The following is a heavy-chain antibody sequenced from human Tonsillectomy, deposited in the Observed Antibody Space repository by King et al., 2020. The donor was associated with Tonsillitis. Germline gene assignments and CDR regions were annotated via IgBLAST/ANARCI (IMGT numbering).Heavy chain of an antibody. V-gene: IGHV4-61*02. J-gene: IGHJ4*02. CDR1: GGSISSETYY. D-gene: IGHD3-10*01. CDR2: IHSSGAT. Sequence: VQLQESGPGLVKPSQTLSLTCTVSGGSISSETYYWSWIRQPAGKGLEWIGRIHSSGATNYNPSLKRRGTMSVDTSKSQFSLNLSSVTAADTAVYYCGRYYYGSANSKYYFDYWGQGTLVTVSS. CDR3: GRYYYGSANSKYYFDY.